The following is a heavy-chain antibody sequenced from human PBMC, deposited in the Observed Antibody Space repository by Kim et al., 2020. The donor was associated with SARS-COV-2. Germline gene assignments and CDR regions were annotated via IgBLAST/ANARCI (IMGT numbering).Heavy chain of an antibody. J-gene: IGHJ5*02. CDR1: GFTFSSYN. Sequence: GGSLRLSCAVSGFTFSSYNMNWVRQAPGKGLEWVSSISSSSTYIYYADSVKGRFTISRDNAKNSLYLQMNSLRAEDTAVYYYARGTVVSIAARPNWFDPWGQGTLVTVSS. CDR3: ARGTVVSIAARPNWFDP. D-gene: IGHD6-6*01. CDR2: ISSSSTYI. V-gene: IGHV3-21*06.